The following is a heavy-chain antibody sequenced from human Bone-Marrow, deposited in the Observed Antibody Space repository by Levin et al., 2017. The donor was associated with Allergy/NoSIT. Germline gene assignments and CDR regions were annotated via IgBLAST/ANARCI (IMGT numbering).Heavy chain of an antibody. CDR2: IYSGGST. D-gene: IGHD2-15*01. CDR3: ARVLDDIVVVVAARTLFYYDYYMDV. J-gene: IGHJ6*03. Sequence: SCAASGFTVSSNYMSWVRQAPGKGLEWVSVIYSGGSTYYADSVKGRFTISRDNSKNTLYLQMNSLRAEDTAVYYCARVLDDIVVVVAARTLFYYDYYMDVWGKGTTVTVSS. V-gene: IGHV3-53*01. CDR1: GFTVSSNY.